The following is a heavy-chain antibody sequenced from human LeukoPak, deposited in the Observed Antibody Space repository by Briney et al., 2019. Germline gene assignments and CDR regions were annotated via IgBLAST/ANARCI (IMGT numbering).Heavy chain of an antibody. Sequence: GGSLRLSCAASGFTFSSYGMHWVRQAPGKGLEWVAVISYGGSNKYYADSVKGRFTISRDNSKNTLYLQMNSLRAEDTAVYYCAKAPNYCSGGSCYSGFDYWGQGTLVTVSS. J-gene: IGHJ4*02. CDR2: ISYGGSNK. CDR3: AKAPNYCSGGSCYSGFDY. D-gene: IGHD2-15*01. CDR1: GFTFSSYG. V-gene: IGHV3-30*18.